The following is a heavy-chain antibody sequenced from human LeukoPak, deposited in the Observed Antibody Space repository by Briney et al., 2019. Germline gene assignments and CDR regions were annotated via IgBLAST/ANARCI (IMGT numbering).Heavy chain of an antibody. CDR3: AREAGEGFDY. D-gene: IGHD7-27*01. CDR2: IYYSGST. J-gene: IGHJ4*02. V-gene: IGHV4-59*01. Sequence: ASETLSLTCTVSGGSISSYYWSWIRQPPGKGLEWIGYIYYSGSTNYNPSLKSRVTISVDTAKNQFSLKLSSVTAADTAVYYCAREAGEGFDYWGQGTLVSVSS. CDR1: GGSISSYY.